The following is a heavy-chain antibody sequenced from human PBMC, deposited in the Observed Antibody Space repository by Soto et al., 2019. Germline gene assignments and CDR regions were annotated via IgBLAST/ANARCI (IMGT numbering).Heavy chain of an antibody. V-gene: IGHV3-74*01. D-gene: IGHD2-15*01. CDR3: VRGGGGGSFDQ. J-gene: IGHJ4*02. CDR2: LSGDGTGT. Sequence: EVELVESGGGLVQPGGSLRLSCAASGFTLGSYWMHWVRQAPGKGLVWVSRLSGDGTGTRYADFVKGRFTISGDNAKNTLYLDMNSLGLDDTAVYYCVRGGGGGSFDQWGQGTLVTVSS. CDR1: GFTLGSYW.